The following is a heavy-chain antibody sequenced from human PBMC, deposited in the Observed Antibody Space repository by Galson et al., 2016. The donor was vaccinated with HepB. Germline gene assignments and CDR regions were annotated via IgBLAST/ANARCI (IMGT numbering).Heavy chain of an antibody. CDR1: GFTFSSYA. Sequence: SLRLSCAASGFTFSSYAMSWVRQAPGKGLEWVPSSGSGGPTYYADSVKGRFTISRDNSKHTLCLKMPSLRDDDTAVYYFAKSVLEYDICPGYYRRGADYWGQGTLVTVSS. CDR2: SGSGGPT. CDR3: AKSVLEYDICPGYYRRGADY. D-gene: IGHD3-9*01. J-gene: IGHJ4*02. V-gene: IGHV3-23*01.